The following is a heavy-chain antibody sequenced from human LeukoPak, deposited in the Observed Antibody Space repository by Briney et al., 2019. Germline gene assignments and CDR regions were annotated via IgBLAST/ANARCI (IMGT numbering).Heavy chain of an antibody. V-gene: IGHV1-69*10. D-gene: IGHD3-3*01. J-gene: IGHJ6*04. CDR2: FIPILGAA. CDR1: GGTFNDYA. Sequence: SVKVSCKASGGTFNDYALNWVRQAPGQGLEWMGAFIPILGAANSTQKFQGRLTITADISTNTVYMELSGLRSEDTGVFSCVGIPVFAVVLNQEPVWGKGTTVTVSS. CDR3: VGIPVFAVVLNQEPV.